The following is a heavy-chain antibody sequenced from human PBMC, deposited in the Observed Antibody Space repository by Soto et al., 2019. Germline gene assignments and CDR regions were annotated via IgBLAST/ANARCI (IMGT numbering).Heavy chain of an antibody. CDR1: GFTFSSDG. D-gene: IGHD3-3*01. J-gene: IGHJ4*02. V-gene: IGHV3-33*06. Sequence: RGSLRLSCAASGFTFSSDGMHWVRQAPGKGLEWVAVIWYDGSNKYYADSVKGRFTISRDNSKNTLYLQMNSLRAEDTAVYYCEKGAGAGSIFGVLIPFYFDYWGQGTLVTVSS. CDR2: IWYDGSNK. CDR3: EKGAGAGSIFGVLIPFYFDY.